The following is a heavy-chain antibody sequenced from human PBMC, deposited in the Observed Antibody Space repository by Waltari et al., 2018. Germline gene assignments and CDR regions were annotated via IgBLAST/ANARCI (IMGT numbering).Heavy chain of an antibody. D-gene: IGHD2-2*01. CDR1: GGTFSSYA. Sequence: QVQLVQSGAEVKKPGSSVKVSCKASGGTFSSYAISWVRQAPGQGLEWMGGIIPILGIANYAQKFQGRVTITADKSTSTAYMELSSLRSEDTAVYYCARDPGVVVPAAMESYFDYWGQGTLVTVSS. CDR2: IIPILGIA. J-gene: IGHJ4*02. V-gene: IGHV1-69*10. CDR3: ARDPGVVVPAAMESYFDY.